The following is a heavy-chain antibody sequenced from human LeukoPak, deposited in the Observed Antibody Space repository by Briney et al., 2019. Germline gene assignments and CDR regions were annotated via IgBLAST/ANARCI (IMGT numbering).Heavy chain of an antibody. CDR3: ARDRGELLN. V-gene: IGHV3-7*01. CDR1: GFIFSSYW. D-gene: IGHD1-26*01. Sequence: TGGSLRHSCAASGFIFSSYWMSWVRQAPGKGLEWVGNIKEDGSEKRYVDSLKGRFTISRDNAKNSLYLQMNSLRGEDTAVYYCARDRGELLNWGQGTLVTVSS. J-gene: IGHJ4*02. CDR2: IKEDGSEK.